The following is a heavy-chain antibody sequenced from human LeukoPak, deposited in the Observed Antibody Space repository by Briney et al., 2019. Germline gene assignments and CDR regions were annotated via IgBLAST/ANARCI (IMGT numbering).Heavy chain of an antibody. D-gene: IGHD2-15*01. Sequence: KPSETLSLTCTISGGSISSSSYYWGWIRQPPGKGLEWIGSLYYSGSTYYNPSLKSRVTISVDTSKLSLKLTSVTAADTAVYYCARLRRSGSDYWGHVTMVTVSS. CDR3: ARLRRSGSDY. V-gene: IGHV4-39*01. CDR2: LYYSGST. CDR1: GGSISSSSYY. J-gene: IGHJ4*01.